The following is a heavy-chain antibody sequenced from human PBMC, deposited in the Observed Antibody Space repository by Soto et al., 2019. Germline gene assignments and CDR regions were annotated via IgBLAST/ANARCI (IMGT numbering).Heavy chain of an antibody. CDR1: GGTFSNYA. CDR3: ARVEAVAGLYNYHGLDV. V-gene: IGHV1-69*12. Sequence: QVQLVQSGAEVKKPGSSVKVSCKVSGGTFSNYAIDWVRLAPGHGLEWMGGIVPIFGTTYYTQKFQGRATIIADDPTTTAYLEMSRLRSEDTAIYYCARVEAVAGLYNYHGLDVWGQGTAVTVSS. CDR2: IVPIFGTT. D-gene: IGHD6-19*01. J-gene: IGHJ6*02.